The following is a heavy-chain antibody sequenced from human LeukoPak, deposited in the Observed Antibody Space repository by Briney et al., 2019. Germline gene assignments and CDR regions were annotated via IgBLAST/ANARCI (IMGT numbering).Heavy chain of an antibody. V-gene: IGHV3-30*18. D-gene: IGHD6-19*01. CDR1: GFTFSSYG. J-gene: IGHJ4*02. CDR3: AKDHSSGWYFDY. Sequence: GGSLRLSCAASGFTFSSYGMHWVRQAPGKGLEWVAVTSYDGSNKYYADSVKGRFTISRDNSKNTLYLQMNSLRAEDTAVYYCAKDHSSGWYFDYWGQGTLVTVSS. CDR2: TSYDGSNK.